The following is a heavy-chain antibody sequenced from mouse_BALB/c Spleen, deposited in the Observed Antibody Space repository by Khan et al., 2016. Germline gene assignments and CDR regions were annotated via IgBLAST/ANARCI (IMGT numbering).Heavy chain of an antibody. D-gene: IGHD2-3*01. Sequence: VQLQQSGAELVKPGAPVKLSCTGSGFNIKDTYVHWVKQRPEQGLEWIGSIDPANGDTKFAPKFPGKATMTADTSSNTAYLQLSSLTSEDTAVYDGVRDAYYEGFAYWGQGTLVTVSA. CDR2: IDPANGDT. CDR1: GFNIKDTY. J-gene: IGHJ3*01. CDR3: VRDAYYEGFAY. V-gene: IGHV14-3*02.